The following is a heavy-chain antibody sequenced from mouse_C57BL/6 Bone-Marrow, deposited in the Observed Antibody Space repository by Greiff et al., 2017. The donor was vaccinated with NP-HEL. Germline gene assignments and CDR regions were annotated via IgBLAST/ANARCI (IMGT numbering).Heavy chain of an antibody. CDR1: GYSITSGYY. V-gene: IGHV3-6*01. CDR3: AREGYFDV. CDR2: ISYDGSN. Sequence: EVQLVESGPGLVKPSQSLSLTCSVTGYSITSGYYWNWIRQFPGNKLEWMGYISYDGSNNYNPSLKNRISITRYTSKNQFFLKLNSVTTEDTATYYCAREGYFDVWGTGTTVTVSS. J-gene: IGHJ1*03.